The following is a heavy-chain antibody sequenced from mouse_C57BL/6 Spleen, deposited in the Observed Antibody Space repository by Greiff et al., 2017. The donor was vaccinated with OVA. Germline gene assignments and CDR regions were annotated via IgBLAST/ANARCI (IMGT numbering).Heavy chain of an antibody. V-gene: IGHV1-26*01. J-gene: IGHJ3*01. CDR1: GYTFTDYY. CDR2: INPNNGGT. D-gene: IGHD2-4*01. CDR3: ARSSYDWGAY. Sequence: EVQLQQSGPELVKPGASVKISCKASGYTFTDYYMNWVKQSHGKSLEWIGDINPNNGGTSYNQKFKGKATLTVDKSSSTAYMELRSLTSEDSAVYYCARSSYDWGAYWGQGTLVTVSA.